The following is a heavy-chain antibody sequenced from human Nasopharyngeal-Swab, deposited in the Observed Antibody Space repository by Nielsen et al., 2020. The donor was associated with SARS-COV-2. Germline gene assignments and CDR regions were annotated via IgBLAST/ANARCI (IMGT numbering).Heavy chain of an antibody. CDR2: IYYSGST. J-gene: IGHJ6*03. CDR1: GGSISSSSYY. D-gene: IGHD3-10*01. CDR3: ARERGRGGIWNYYYYYMDV. Sequence: GSLRLPCTVSGGSISSSSYYWGWIRQPPGKGLEWIGSIYYSGSTYYNPSLKSRVTISVDTSKNQFSLKLSSVTAADTAVYYCARERGRGGIWNYYYYYMDVWGKGTTVTVSS. V-gene: IGHV4-39*07.